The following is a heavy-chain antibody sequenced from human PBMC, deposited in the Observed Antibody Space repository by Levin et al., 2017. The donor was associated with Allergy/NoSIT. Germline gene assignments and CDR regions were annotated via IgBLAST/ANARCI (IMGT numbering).Heavy chain of an antibody. D-gene: IGHD6-13*01. J-gene: IGHJ3*02. CDR3: ARKRAYSSSWGDAFDI. V-gene: IGHV1-46*01. Sequence: PTASVKVSCKASGYTFISYYMHWVRQAPGQGLEWMGIINPSGGGTSYAQKFQGRVTMTRDTSTSTVYMELSSLRSEDTAVYYCARKRAYSSSWGDAFDIWGQGTMVTVSS. CDR2: INPSGGGT. CDR1: GYTFISYY.